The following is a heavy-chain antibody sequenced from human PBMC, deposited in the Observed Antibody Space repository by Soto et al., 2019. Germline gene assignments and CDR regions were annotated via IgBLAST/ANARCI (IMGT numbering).Heavy chain of an antibody. D-gene: IGHD4-17*01. CDR3: ARTRPDYSDYAEDDY. CDR2: MNPNSGNT. Sequence: ASVKVSCKASGYTFTSYALHWVRQAPGQRLEWMGWMNPNSGNTGYAQKFQGRVTMTRNTSISTAYMELSSLRSEDTAVYYCARTRPDYSDYAEDDYWGQGTLVTV. J-gene: IGHJ4*02. V-gene: IGHV1-8*01. CDR1: GYTFTSYA.